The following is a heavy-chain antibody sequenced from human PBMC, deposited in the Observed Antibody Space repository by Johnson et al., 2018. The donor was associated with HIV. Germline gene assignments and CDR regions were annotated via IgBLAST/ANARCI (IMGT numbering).Heavy chain of an antibody. Sequence: QVHLVESGGGVVQPGRYLRLSCAASGFTFSSYAMHWVRQAPGKGLEWVAVISYDGSNKYYADSVKGRFTISRDNSKNTLYLQMNSLRVEDTAVYYCARDRGGSSYRWVAFDIWGHGTMVTVSS. V-gene: IGHV3-30-3*01. CDR3: ARDRGGSSYRWVAFDI. D-gene: IGHD2-2*02. J-gene: IGHJ3*02. CDR1: GFTFSSYA. CDR2: ISYDGSNK.